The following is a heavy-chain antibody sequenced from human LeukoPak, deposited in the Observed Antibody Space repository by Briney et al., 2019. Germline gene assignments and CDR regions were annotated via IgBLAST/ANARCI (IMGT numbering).Heavy chain of an antibody. D-gene: IGHD6-19*01. CDR1: GFTFSTYT. CDR2: ISSSSSYI. CDR3: ARDPDRYSSGWYFDP. J-gene: IGHJ5*02. V-gene: IGHV3-21*01. Sequence: KLWGSLRLSCAASGFTFSTYTMNWVRQAPGKGLQWVSTISSSSSYIYYADSVKGRFTISRDNAKNSLYLQMNSLRAEDTAVYYCARDPDRYSSGWYFDPWGQGTLVTVSS.